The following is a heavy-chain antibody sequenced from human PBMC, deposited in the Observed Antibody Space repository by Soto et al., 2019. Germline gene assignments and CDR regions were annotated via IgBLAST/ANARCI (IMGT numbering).Heavy chain of an antibody. J-gene: IGHJ6*02. V-gene: IGHV4-39*01. CDR2: TYYSGNT. Sequence: QMQLRESGPGLVKPSETLSLTCTVSGGSIVSTSFYWGWIRQPPGRGLEWIGTTYYSGNTYYSPSLKSRVTISVDASRKQFSLRLTSVTAAYTAVYYCARQAKYNSNWRESLYYYNVMDVWGQGTTVSVSS. CDR3: ARQAKYNSNWRESLYYYNVMDV. CDR1: GGSIVSTSFY. D-gene: IGHD6-13*01.